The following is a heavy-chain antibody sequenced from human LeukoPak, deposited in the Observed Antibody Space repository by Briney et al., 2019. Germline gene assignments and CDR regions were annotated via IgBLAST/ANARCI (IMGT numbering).Heavy chain of an antibody. Sequence: SETLSLTCTVSGGSISSYYWSWIRQPPGKGLEWVGYIYYSGSTNYNPSLKSRVTISVDTSKNQFSLKLSSVTAADTAVYYCAREVPTVVTGVNWFDPWGQGTLVTVSS. CDR3: AREVPTVVTGVNWFDP. V-gene: IGHV4-59*01. CDR1: GGSISSYY. D-gene: IGHD4-23*01. J-gene: IGHJ5*02. CDR2: IYYSGST.